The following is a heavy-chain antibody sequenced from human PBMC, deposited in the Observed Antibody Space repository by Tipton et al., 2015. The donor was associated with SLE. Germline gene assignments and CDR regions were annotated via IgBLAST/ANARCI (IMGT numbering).Heavy chain of an antibody. CDR3: ARRLLELRDDAFDI. V-gene: IGHV4-39*01. Sequence: TLSLTCTVSGGSISSSSYYWGWIRQPPGKGLEWIGSIYYSGSTYYNPSLKSRVTISVDTSKNQFSLKLSSVTAADTAVYYCARRLLELRDDAFDIWGQGTMVTVSS. CDR1: GGSISSSSYY. D-gene: IGHD1-7*01. CDR2: IYYSGST. J-gene: IGHJ3*02.